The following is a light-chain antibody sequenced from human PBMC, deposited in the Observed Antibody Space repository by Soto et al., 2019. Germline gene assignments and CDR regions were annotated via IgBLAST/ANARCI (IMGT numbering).Light chain of an antibody. V-gene: IGKV1-27*01. CDR1: RGIGNA. Sequence: DIQPTQTQSSLSASLGFRVIITFRPSRGIGNALASYQQKPGTVPKLLIHSASTLQSGVPSRFSGSGSGTDFTLTISSLQPEDVASYYCQKYDSAPTFGPGTKVDIK. CDR2: SAS. CDR3: QKYDSAPT. J-gene: IGKJ1*01.